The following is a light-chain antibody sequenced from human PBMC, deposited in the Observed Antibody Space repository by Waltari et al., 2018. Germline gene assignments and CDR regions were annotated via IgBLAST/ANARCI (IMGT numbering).Light chain of an antibody. CDR1: SFNVRLNP. CDR3: SAWDDSLSGHYV. Sequence: QSILPQPPSASGAPGQRVPISCSGTSFNVRLNPVYWYQQLPGTAPKLIIYSNNKRPSGVPDRFSGSKSGTSASLAISGLRSEDEGDYYCSAWDDSLSGHYVFGTGTTVTVL. CDR2: SNN. V-gene: IGLV1-47*02. J-gene: IGLJ1*01.